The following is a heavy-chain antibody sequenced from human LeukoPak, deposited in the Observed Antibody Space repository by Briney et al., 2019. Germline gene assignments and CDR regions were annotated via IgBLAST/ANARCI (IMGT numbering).Heavy chain of an antibody. CDR2: ISGSGGST. D-gene: IGHD3-9*01. V-gene: IGHV3-23*01. CDR1: GFTFSSYA. J-gene: IGHJ3*02. Sequence: GGSLRLSCAASGFTFSSYAMSWVRQAPGKGLEWVSAISGSGGSTYYADSVKGRFTISRDNSENTLYLQMNSLRAEDTAVYYCAKVGYDILTGQHSDAFDIWGQGTMVTVSS. CDR3: AKVGYDILTGQHSDAFDI.